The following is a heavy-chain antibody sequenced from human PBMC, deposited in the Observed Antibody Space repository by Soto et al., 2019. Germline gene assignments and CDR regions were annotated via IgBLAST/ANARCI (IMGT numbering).Heavy chain of an antibody. V-gene: IGHV1-2*02. CDR2: INPNSGGT. D-gene: IGHD2-2*01. CDR3: ARAECSNPNCLTAYYSYGLDV. CDR1: GYTFTDYY. Sequence: ASVKVSCKASGYTFTDYYMHWVRQAPGQGLEWMGWINPNSGGTNYAQKFQGRVTMTRDTSISTAYMELNRLRSDDTAVYYCARAECSNPNCLTAYYSYGLDVWGQGTSVTVSS. J-gene: IGHJ6*02.